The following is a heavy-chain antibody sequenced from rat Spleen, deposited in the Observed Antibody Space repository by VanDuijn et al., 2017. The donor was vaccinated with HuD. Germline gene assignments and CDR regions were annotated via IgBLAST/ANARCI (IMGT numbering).Heavy chain of an antibody. D-gene: IGHD4-3*01. Sequence: EVQLVESGGGLVQPGRSLKLSCAASGFTFSDYNMAWVRQAPKKGLEWVATISYDGSSTYYRDSVKGRFTISRDNEKSTPYPQMDSLRSEDRATYYCARHNSGYGVMDAWGQGASVTVSS. CDR1: GFTFSDYN. CDR2: ISYDGSST. CDR3: ARHNSGYGVMDA. J-gene: IGHJ4*01. V-gene: IGHV5-7*01.